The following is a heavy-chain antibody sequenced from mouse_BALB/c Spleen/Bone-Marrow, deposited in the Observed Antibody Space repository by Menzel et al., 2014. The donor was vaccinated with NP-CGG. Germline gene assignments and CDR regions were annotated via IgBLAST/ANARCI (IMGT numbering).Heavy chain of an antibody. CDR3: ASYYRYSFDY. CDR1: GFNIKDTY. J-gene: IGHJ2*01. CDR2: IDPANGNT. V-gene: IGHV14-3*02. D-gene: IGHD2-14*01. Sequence: DVQLVESGAELVKPGASVKLSCTGSGFNIKDTYMHWVKQRPEQGLEWIGRIDPANGNTKYDPKFQGKATITADTSSNTAYLQLSSLTSEDTAFYYCASYYRYSFDYWGQGTTLTVSS.